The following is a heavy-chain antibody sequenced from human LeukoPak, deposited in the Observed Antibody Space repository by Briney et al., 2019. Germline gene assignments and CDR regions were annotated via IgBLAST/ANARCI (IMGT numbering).Heavy chain of an antibody. CDR2: INSDGSST. CDR1: GFTFSSYW. D-gene: IGHD5-24*01. Sequence: GGSLRLSCAASGFTFSSYWMHWVRQAPGKGLMWVSRINSDGSSTSYADSVKGRFTISRGNAKNTLYLQMNSLRAEDTAVYYCARDRDGYNSFDYRGQGTLVTVSS. CDR3: ARDRDGYNSFDY. J-gene: IGHJ4*02. V-gene: IGHV3-74*01.